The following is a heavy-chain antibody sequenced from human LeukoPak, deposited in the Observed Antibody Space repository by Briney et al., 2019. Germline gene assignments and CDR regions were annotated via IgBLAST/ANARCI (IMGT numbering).Heavy chain of an antibody. Sequence: GGSLRLSCTASGFSFSGHWMHWARQLPGKGLVWVSRISPTGSTTSYADSVKGRLTVSRDNAKNTLYLQVNNLRAEDTAVYYCARGPNSNWSGLDFWGQGTLLTVSS. J-gene: IGHJ4*02. CDR1: GFSFSGHW. CDR3: ARGPNSNWSGLDF. V-gene: IGHV3-74*01. CDR2: ISPTGSTT. D-gene: IGHD6-6*01.